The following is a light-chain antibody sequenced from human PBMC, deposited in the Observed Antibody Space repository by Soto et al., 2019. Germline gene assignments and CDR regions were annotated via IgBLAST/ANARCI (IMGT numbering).Light chain of an antibody. CDR2: DAS. J-gene: IGKJ4*01. Sequence: DIQMTQSPSSLSASGGDRVTITCQAIQDISNYLNWYQQKPGKAPKLLIYDASNLETGVPSRFSGSGSGTDFTFTISSLQPEDIATYYCQQYDNLPSFGGGTKVDI. CDR3: QQYDNLPS. V-gene: IGKV1-33*01. CDR1: QDISNY.